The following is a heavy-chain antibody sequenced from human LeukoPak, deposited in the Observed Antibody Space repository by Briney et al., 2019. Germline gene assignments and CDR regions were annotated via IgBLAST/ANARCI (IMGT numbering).Heavy chain of an antibody. CDR2: IRHDGSNK. D-gene: IGHD3-22*01. V-gene: IGHV3-30*02. CDR1: EFTFSTYG. J-gene: IGHJ4*02. CDR3: AKDQAYYYDSSGYYPDY. Sequence: GGSLRLSCAVSEFTFSTYGMHWVRQAPGRGLEWVAFIRHDGSNKYYADSVKGRFTISRDNSKNTLYLQMNSLRAEDTAVYYCAKDQAYYYDSSGYYPDYWGQGTLVTVSS.